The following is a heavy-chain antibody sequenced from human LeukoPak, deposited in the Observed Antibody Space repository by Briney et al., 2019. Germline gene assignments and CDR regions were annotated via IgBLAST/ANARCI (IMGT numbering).Heavy chain of an antibody. CDR1: GGTFNSYA. V-gene: IGHV1-69*15. Sequence: SVKVSCKASGGTFNSYAISWVRQAPGQGLEWMGRIIPIFGTANYAQKFQGRVTITADGSTSTAYMELSSLRSGDTAVYYCARESTGTEIHFDYWGQGTLVTVSS. J-gene: IGHJ4*02. CDR2: IIPIFGTA. CDR3: ARESTGTEIHFDY. D-gene: IGHD1-1*01.